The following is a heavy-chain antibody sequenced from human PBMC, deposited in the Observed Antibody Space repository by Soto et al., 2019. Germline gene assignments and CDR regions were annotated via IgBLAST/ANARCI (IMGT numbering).Heavy chain of an antibody. J-gene: IGHJ2*01. Sequence: ASVKVSCKASGYTFSNHAIHWVRQAPGQRLEWMGWINAGGGDRRYAQKFQDRISITTDTFARIVYLELSSLTSADTAVYYCAKNREIAVETSPRWYIDVWGRGTV. CDR2: INAGGGDR. CDR3: AKNREIAVETSPRWYIDV. CDR1: GYTFSNHA. V-gene: IGHV1-3*01.